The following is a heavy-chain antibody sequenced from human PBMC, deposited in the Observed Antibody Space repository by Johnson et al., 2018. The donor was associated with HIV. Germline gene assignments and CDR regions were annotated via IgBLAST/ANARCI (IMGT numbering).Heavy chain of an antibody. J-gene: IGHJ3*02. Sequence: QVQLVESGGGVVRPGGSLRLSCAASGFTFSSYAMHWVRQAPGKGLEWVAVISYDGSNKYYADSVKGRFTIPRDNSKNTLYLQMNSLRVEDTAVYYCARDHGQLWLLPAFDIWGQGTMVTVSS. CDR1: GFTFSSYA. CDR3: ARDHGQLWLLPAFDI. D-gene: IGHD5-18*01. CDR2: ISYDGSNK. V-gene: IGHV3-30-3*01.